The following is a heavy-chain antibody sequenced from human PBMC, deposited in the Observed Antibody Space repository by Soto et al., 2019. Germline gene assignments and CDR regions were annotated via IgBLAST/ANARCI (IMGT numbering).Heavy chain of an antibody. J-gene: IGHJ5*02. V-gene: IGHV4-34*01. CDR2: INHSGST. CDR1: GGSFSGYY. Sequence: SETLSLTCAVYGGSFSGYYWSWIRQPPGKGLEWIGEINHSGSTNYNPSLKSRVTISVDTSKNQFSLKLSSVTAADTAVYYCARGVRIVPAAKRRNNWFDPWGQGTLVTVSS. CDR3: ARGVRIVPAAKRRNNWFDP. D-gene: IGHD2-2*01.